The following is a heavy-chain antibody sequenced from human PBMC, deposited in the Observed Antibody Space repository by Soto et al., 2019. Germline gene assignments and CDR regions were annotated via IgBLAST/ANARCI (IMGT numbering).Heavy chain of an antibody. Sequence: EVQLVESGGGLVQPGGSLRLSCAASGVTVSSNYMSWVRQAPGKGLEWVSVIYSGGSTYYADSVKGRFTISRDNSKNTFYLQMNSLRAEDTAVYYCARQGYNYGGGYFDYWGQGTLVTVSS. J-gene: IGHJ4*02. D-gene: IGHD5-18*01. CDR3: ARQGYNYGGGYFDY. CDR2: IYSGGST. CDR1: GVTVSSNY. V-gene: IGHV3-66*04.